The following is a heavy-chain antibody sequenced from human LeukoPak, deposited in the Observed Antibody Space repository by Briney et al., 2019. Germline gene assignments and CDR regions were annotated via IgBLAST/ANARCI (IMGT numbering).Heavy chain of an antibody. V-gene: IGHV3-21*01. CDR1: GFTFSSYS. Sequence: GGSLRLSCVASGFTFSSYSMNWVRQAPGKGLEWVSSISSSSSYIYYADSVKGRFTISRDNAKNSLYLQMNSLRAEDTAVYYCARATYDYDPTDFDYWGQGTLVTVSS. CDR2: ISSSSSYI. CDR3: ARATYDYDPTDFDY. D-gene: IGHD3-22*01. J-gene: IGHJ4*02.